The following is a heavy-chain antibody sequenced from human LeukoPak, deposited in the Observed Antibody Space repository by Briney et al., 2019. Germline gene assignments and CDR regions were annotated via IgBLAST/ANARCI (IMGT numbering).Heavy chain of an antibody. D-gene: IGHD3-3*01. CDR3: AKSRLSGINDAFDI. Sequence: GGTLRLSCAASGFTFSSYGVSWVRQAPGKGLEWVSGISGSGHRTYYADSVKGRFTISRDNSKSTLYLQMNSLRAEDTALYYCAKSRLSGINDAFDIWGRGAMVTVSS. J-gene: IGHJ3*02. CDR1: GFTFSSYG. CDR2: ISGSGHRT. V-gene: IGHV3-23*01.